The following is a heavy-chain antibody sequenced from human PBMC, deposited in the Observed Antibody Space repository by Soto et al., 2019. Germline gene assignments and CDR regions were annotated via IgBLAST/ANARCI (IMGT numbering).Heavy chain of an antibody. CDR1: GFTFSSYS. J-gene: IGHJ5*02. CDR3: AREEYVGFNCFAP. Sequence: EVQLVESGGGLVQPGGSLRLSCAASGFTFSSYSMNWVRQAPGKGLEWVSFIGSSSGTIFYADSVKGRFTISRDNAKNSLYLQMNSRSDEDTAVYYCAREEYVGFNCFAPWGQGTLVTVSS. D-gene: IGHD3-16*01. V-gene: IGHV3-48*02. CDR2: IGSSSGTI.